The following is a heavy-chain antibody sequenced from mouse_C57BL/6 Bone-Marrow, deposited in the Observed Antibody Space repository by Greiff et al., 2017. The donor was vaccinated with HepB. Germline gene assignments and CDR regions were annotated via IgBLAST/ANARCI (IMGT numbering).Heavy chain of an antibody. V-gene: IGHV1-80*01. CDR2: IYPGDGDT. J-gene: IGHJ3*01. D-gene: IGHD2-1*01. Sequence: VQLQQSGAELVKPGSSVKISCKASGYAFSSYWMNWVNQRPGKGLEWIGQIYPGDGDTNYNGKFKGKATLTADKSSSTAYMQLSSLTSEDSAVYFWARSGGNYEGAYWGQGTLVTVSA. CDR3: ARSGGNYEGAY. CDR1: GYAFSSYW.